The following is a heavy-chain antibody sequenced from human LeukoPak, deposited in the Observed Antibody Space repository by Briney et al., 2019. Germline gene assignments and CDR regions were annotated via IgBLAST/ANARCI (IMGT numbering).Heavy chain of an antibody. CDR1: GGSISSSSYY. CDR3: ARDRRVVKDMDV. V-gene: IGHV4-39*07. D-gene: IGHD3-3*01. CDR2: IYYSGST. Sequence: SETLSLTCTVAGGSISSSSYYWGWIRQPPGRGREWIGSIYYSGSTYYNPSLKSRVTISVDTSKNQFSLKLSSVTAADTAVYYCARDRRVVKDMDVWGKGTTVTVSS. J-gene: IGHJ6*03.